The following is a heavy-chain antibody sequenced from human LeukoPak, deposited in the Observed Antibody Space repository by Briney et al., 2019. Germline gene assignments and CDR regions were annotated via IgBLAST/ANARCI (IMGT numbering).Heavy chain of an antibody. V-gene: IGHV1-2*02. Sequence: ASVKVSCKASGYTFTGYFMHWVRQAPGQGLEWMGWISPNSGGTNYAEKFQGRITMTRDTSIRTAYMELNRLRSDDTAVYYCARALPVYGSGSPPGFDPWGQGTLVTVSS. CDR2: ISPNSGGT. CDR1: GYTFTGYF. CDR3: ARALPVYGSGSPPGFDP. J-gene: IGHJ5*02. D-gene: IGHD3-10*01.